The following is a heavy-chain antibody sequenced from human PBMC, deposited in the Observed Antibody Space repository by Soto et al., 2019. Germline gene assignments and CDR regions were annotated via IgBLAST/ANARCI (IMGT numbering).Heavy chain of an antibody. CDR2: ISYDGSNK. J-gene: IGHJ4*02. CDR1: GFTFSSYG. D-gene: IGHD4-4*01. CDR3: AKGGGYSNYDLDY. V-gene: IGHV3-30*18. Sequence: PGGSLRLSCAASGFTFSSYGMHWVRQAPGKGLEWVAVISYDGSNKYYADSVKGRFTISRDNSKNTLYLQMNSLRAEDTAVYYCAKGGGYSNYDLDYWGQGTLVTVSS.